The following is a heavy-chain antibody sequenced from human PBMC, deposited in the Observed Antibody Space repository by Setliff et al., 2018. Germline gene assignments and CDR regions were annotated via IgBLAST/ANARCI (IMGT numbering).Heavy chain of an antibody. CDR2: IIPILGTA. Sequence: ASVKVSCKASGGTFSSYAITWVRQAPGQGLEWMGGIIPILGTAKYAQKFQGRVTITADQSTRTTYMELSSLRSEDTAVYYCAIPSSGNFYFDYWGQGTLVTVSS. V-gene: IGHV1-69*10. D-gene: IGHD1-26*01. CDR3: AIPSSGNFYFDY. J-gene: IGHJ4*02. CDR1: GGTFSSYA.